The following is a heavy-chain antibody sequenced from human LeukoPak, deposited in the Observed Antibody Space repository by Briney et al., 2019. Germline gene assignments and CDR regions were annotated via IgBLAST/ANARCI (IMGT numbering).Heavy chain of an antibody. V-gene: IGHV3-33*01. CDR3: ARRGHGYGSPFDY. CDR1: GFTFSSYG. J-gene: IGHJ4*02. CDR2: IWYDGTRE. Sequence: GRSLRLSCAASGFTFSSYGFLWVRQAPGKGLEWVALIWYDGTRENYADSVKGRFTISRDNSKNTVYLQMNSLRAEDTAVYYCARRGHGYGSPFDYWGQGTLVTVSS. D-gene: IGHD5-18*01.